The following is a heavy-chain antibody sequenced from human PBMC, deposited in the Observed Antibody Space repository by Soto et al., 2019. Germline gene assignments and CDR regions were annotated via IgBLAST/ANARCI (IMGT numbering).Heavy chain of an antibody. V-gene: IGHV3-11*01. D-gene: IGHD2-2*01. CDR2: ISSSGSTI. CDR3: ATEYCSSTSCYGYYYYGMDV. Sequence: GSLVLSCAASGFTFSDYYMSWIRQAPGKGLEWVSYISSSGSTIYYADSVKGRFTISRDNAKNSLYLQMNSLRAEDTAVYYCATEYCSSTSCYGYYYYGMDVWGQGTTVTVSS. J-gene: IGHJ6*02. CDR1: GFTFSDYY.